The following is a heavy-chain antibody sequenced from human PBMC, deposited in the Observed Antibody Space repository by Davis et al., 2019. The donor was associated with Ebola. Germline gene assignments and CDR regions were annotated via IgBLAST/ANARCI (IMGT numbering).Heavy chain of an antibody. CDR1: GFTFSSYW. D-gene: IGHD6-6*01. V-gene: IGHV3-74*01. Sequence: HTGGSLRLSCAASGFTFSSYWMHWVRQAPGKGLVWVSRINSDGSSTSYADSVKGRFTISRDNAKNSLYLQMNSLRAEDTAVYYCARGAGQLVLYYYYGMDVWGQGTTVTVSS. CDR2: INSDGSST. CDR3: ARGAGQLVLYYYYGMDV. J-gene: IGHJ6*02.